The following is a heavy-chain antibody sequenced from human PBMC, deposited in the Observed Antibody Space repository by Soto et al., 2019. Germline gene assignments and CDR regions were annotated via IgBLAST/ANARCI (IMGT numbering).Heavy chain of an antibody. CDR1: GFTFSSYG. J-gene: IGHJ4*02. D-gene: IGHD3-9*01. CDR3: ARGILAGDTGDY. V-gene: IGHV3-33*01. Sequence: QVQLVESGGGVVQPGRSLRLSCAASGFTFSSYGMHWVRQAPGKGLEWVAVIWYDGSNKYYADSVKGRFTISRDNSKNTRYLQMSSLGAEDTAVYYCARGILAGDTGDYGGQGTLVTVSS. CDR2: IWYDGSNK.